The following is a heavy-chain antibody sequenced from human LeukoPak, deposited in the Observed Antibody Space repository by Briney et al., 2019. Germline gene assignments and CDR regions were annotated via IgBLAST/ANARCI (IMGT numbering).Heavy chain of an antibody. V-gene: IGHV3-33*03. Sequence: GGSLRLSCAASGFTFSSYGMHWVRQAPGKGLEWVAVIWYDGSNKYYADSVKGRFTISRDNSKNTLYLQMNSLRAEDTAVYYCAKDSPAQLGEYYYYYMDVWGTGTTVTVSS. J-gene: IGHJ6*03. CDR1: GFTFSSYG. CDR2: IWYDGSNK. CDR3: AKDSPAQLGEYYYYYMDV. D-gene: IGHD6-6*01.